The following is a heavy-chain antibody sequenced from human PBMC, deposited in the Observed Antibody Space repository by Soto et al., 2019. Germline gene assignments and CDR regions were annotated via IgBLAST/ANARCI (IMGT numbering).Heavy chain of an antibody. Sequence: GESLKISCAASGFTFSSYAMSWVRQAPGKGLEWVSAISGSGGSTYYADSVKGRFTISRDNSKNTLYLQMNSLRAEDTAVYYCAKWQGYTPKGNWFDPWGQGTLVTVSS. D-gene: IGHD5-12*01. V-gene: IGHV3-23*01. J-gene: IGHJ5*02. CDR1: GFTFSSYA. CDR3: AKWQGYTPKGNWFDP. CDR2: ISGSGGST.